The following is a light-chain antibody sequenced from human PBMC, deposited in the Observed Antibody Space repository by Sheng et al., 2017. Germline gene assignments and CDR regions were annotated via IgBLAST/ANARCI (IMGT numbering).Light chain of an antibody. CDR3: ASSTSTTTDWL. V-gene: IGLV2-14*03. CDR1: HSDVGDSNS. CDR2: DVF. J-gene: IGLJ3*02. Sequence: QSALTQPASVSGSPGQSITISCTGTHSDVGDSNSVSWYQHHPGKAPKLILYDVFYRPSGVSDRFSGSKSGNTASLTISGLQSEDEADYYCASSTSTTTDWLFGGGSRLTVL.